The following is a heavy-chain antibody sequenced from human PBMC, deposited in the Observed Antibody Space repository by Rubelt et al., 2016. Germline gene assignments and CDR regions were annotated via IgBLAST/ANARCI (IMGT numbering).Heavy chain of an antibody. CDR3: ARSRDGYNWFDP. CDR2: INPNSGGT. Sequence: GLEWMGRINPNSGGTNYAQKLQGRVTMTTDTSTSTAYMELRSLRSDDTAVYYCARSRDGYNWFDPWGQGTLVTVSS. V-gene: IGHV1-18*01. J-gene: IGHJ5*02. D-gene: IGHD5-24*01.